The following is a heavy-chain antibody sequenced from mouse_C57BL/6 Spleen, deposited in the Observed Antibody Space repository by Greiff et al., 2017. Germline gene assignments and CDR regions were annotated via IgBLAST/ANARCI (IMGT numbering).Heavy chain of an antibody. Sequence: VQLQQSGPELVKPGASVKIPCKASGYTFTDYNMDWVKQSHGKSLEWIGDINPNNGGTIYNQKFKGKATLTVDKSSSTAYMELRSLTSEDTAVXYCARRHYYGSTHYFDYWGQGTTLTVSS. CDR1: GYTFTDYN. CDR3: ARRHYYGSTHYFDY. D-gene: IGHD1-1*01. V-gene: IGHV1-18*01. J-gene: IGHJ2*01. CDR2: INPNNGGT.